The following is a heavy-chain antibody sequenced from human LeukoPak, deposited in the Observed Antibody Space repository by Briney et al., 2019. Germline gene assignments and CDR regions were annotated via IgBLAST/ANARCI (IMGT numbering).Heavy chain of an antibody. J-gene: IGHJ3*02. CDR1: GDSISSGDYY. D-gene: IGHD3-22*01. Sequence: SETLSLTCTVSGDSISSGDYYWSWIRQPAGKGLEWIGRISSSGSTSYNPSLKSRVTISVDTSKNQFSLKLSSVTAADTAVYFCARGPYSYDSSGAFDIWGQGTMVTVSS. V-gene: IGHV4-61*02. CDR3: ARGPYSYDSSGAFDI. CDR2: ISSSGST.